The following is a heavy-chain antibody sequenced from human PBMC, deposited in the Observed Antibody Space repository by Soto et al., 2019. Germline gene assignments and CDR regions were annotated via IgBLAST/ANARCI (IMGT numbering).Heavy chain of an antibody. CDR1: VGSMSPYY. V-gene: IGHV4-59*01. J-gene: IGHJ5*02. CDR2: VYYSGYT. Sequence: SXTCTVSVGSMSPYYWSWIRQAPGVGLEWIAYVYYSGYTHYNPSLKSRVTISVDTSKNQFSLKLTSVTAADTAVYFCARGLPNYFGLHWFDPWGQGVLVTVSS. D-gene: IGHD3-9*01. CDR3: ARGLPNYFGLHWFDP.